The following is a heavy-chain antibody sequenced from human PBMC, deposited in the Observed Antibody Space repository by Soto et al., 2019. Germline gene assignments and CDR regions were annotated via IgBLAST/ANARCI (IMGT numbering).Heavy chain of an antibody. D-gene: IGHD2-15*01. CDR3: ARVMGYCSGGSCSGFNWFDP. CDR2: IYHSGST. CDR1: GGSISSGGYS. V-gene: IGHV4-30-2*01. J-gene: IGHJ5*02. Sequence: SETLSLTCAVSGGSISSGGYSWSWIRQPPGKGLEWIGYIYHSGSTYYNPSLKSRVTISVDRSKNQFSLKLSSVTAADTAVYYCARVMGYCSGGSCSGFNWFDPWGQGTLVTVSS.